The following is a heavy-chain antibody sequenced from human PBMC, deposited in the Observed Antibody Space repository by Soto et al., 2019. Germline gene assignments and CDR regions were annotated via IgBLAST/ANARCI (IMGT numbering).Heavy chain of an antibody. J-gene: IGHJ5*02. V-gene: IGHV4-59*01. D-gene: IGHD3-9*01. Sequence: SETLSLTCTVSGGSISNYYWTWVRQPPGKGLEWIGYVYYSGSTSYNPSLESRVTISIDACKNQFSLKMKSVTAADTAVYYCVRDYLLTGFDPWGQGALVTVSS. CDR3: VRDYLLTGFDP. CDR1: GGSISNYY. CDR2: VYYSGST.